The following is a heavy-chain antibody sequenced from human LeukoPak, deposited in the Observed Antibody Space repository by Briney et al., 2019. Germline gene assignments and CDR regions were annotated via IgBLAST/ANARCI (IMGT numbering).Heavy chain of an antibody. CDR3: ARNPDAFDI. D-gene: IGHD1-14*01. CDR2: VYYSGST. CDR1: GGSISSYY. J-gene: IGHJ3*02. Sequence: SETLSLTCTVSGGSISSYYWSWIRQPPGKGLEWIGYVYYSGSTNYNPSLKSRVTISVDTSKNQFSLKLSSVTAADTAVYYCARNPDAFDIWGQGTMVTVSS. V-gene: IGHV4-59*01.